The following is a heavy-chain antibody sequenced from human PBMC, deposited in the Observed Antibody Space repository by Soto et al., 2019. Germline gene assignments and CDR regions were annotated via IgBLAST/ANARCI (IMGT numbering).Heavy chain of an antibody. D-gene: IGHD2-2*01. Sequence: PGGSLRLSCAASGFTFSSYAMHWVRQAPGKGLEWVAVISYDGSSTYYADSVKGRFTISRDNSKNTLYLQMNSLRAEDTAVYYCAKGQADIVVVPAAMPITYYYYMDVWGKGTTVTVSS. V-gene: IGHV3-30*04. CDR3: AKGQADIVVVPAAMPITYYYYMDV. CDR2: ISYDGSST. CDR1: GFTFSSYA. J-gene: IGHJ6*03.